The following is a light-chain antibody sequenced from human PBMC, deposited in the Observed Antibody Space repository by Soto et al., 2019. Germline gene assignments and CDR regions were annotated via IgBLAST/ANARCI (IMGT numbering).Light chain of an antibody. Sequence: ENVLTQSPGTLSLSPVERATLSCRASQSVGGNYLAWFQQKLGQAPRLLIYGASTRATGISARISGSGSGTEFTLTISSLQSEDFAIYYCQQYNNWPRTFGQGTKVDIK. J-gene: IGKJ1*01. CDR1: QSVGGN. CDR2: GAS. CDR3: QQYNNWPRT. V-gene: IGKV3-15*01.